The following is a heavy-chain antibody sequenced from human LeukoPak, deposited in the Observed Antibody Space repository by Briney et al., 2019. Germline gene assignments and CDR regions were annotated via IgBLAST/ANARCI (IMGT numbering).Heavy chain of an antibody. CDR2: IKQGGSEG. V-gene: IGHV3-7*01. Sequence: PGGSLRLSCAASKFFFHGYWMSWVRQAPGKGLEWVANIKQGGSEGYYMDPVKGRFTISRDNAKNLLFLQMNSLRPDDTAVYYCARLNFWSNSYAAPFDSWGQGSLVTVSS. CDR1: KFFFHGYW. D-gene: IGHD3-16*01. CDR3: ARLNFWSNSYAAPFDS. J-gene: IGHJ4*02.